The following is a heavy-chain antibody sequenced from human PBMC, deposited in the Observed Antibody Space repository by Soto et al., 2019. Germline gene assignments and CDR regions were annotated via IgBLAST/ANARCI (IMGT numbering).Heavy chain of an antibody. J-gene: IGHJ4*02. D-gene: IGHD5-18*01. V-gene: IGHV3-30*03. CDR1: GFTFSTYG. CDR2: ISYDGSDK. CDR3: AIDLNSARDGYPYGADY. Sequence: QVHLVESGGGVVQPGRSLRLSCAASGFTFSTYGIHWVRQAPGEGLEWVAIISYDGSDKWYVDSVKGRFTVSRDNSKNPLYLQKNSLRPEDTAIYYCAIDLNSARDGYPYGADYWGQGTLVTVSS.